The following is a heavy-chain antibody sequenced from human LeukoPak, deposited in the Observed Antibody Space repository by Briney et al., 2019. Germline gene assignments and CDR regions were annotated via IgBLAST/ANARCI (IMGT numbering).Heavy chain of an antibody. V-gene: IGHV3-74*01. J-gene: IGHJ3*02. CDR1: GFTFSDYW. Sequence: GGSQRLSCAASGFTFSDYWLHWVRQAPGKGLVWVSRIDANAKTTSYADSVKGRFTISRDNSKNTLYLQMNSLRAEDTAVYYCARGIAYGNYFVAFDIWGQGTMVTVSS. CDR3: ARGIAYGNYFVAFDI. CDR2: IDANAKTT. D-gene: IGHD4-11*01.